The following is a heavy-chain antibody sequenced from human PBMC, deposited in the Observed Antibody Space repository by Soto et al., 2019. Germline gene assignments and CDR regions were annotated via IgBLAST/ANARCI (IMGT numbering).Heavy chain of an antibody. CDR1: GFTFSNAW. V-gene: IGHV3-15*01. J-gene: IGHJ1*01. D-gene: IGHD1-20*01. CDR2: IKSKTDGGTT. CDR3: TTVPWITGTRGYFQH. Sequence: GGSLRLSCAASGFTFSNAWMSWVRQAPGKGLEWVGRIKSKTDGGTTDYAAPVKGRFTISRDDSKNTLYLQMNSLKTEDTAVYYCTTVPWITGTRGYFQHWGQGTLVTVSS.